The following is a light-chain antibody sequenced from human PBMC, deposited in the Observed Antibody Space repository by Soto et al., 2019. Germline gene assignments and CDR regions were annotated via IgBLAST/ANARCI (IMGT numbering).Light chain of an antibody. CDR1: QNVSSY. Sequence: EIVLTQSPATLSLSPGERATLSCRASQNVSSYLAWYQQKPGQAPRLLIYDASNRAIGIPARFSGSGSGTDFTLTISSLQPEDFEVYFCQQRSNWPRLTFGGGTKVDIK. J-gene: IGKJ4*01. CDR3: QQRSNWPRLT. V-gene: IGKV3-11*01. CDR2: DAS.